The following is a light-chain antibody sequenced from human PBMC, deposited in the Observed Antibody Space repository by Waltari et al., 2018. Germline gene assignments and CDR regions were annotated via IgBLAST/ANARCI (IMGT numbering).Light chain of an antibody. CDR2: DVT. J-gene: IGLJ3*02. CDR3: SSYTSSSTVV. V-gene: IGLV2-14*03. Sequence: QSALTQPASVSGSPGQSITISCSGTSSDVGGYNYVSWYQQHPGKAPKVRFYDVTSRPSGVADRFSGSKSGNTASLTISGLQAEDEADYYCSSYTSSSTVVFGGGTKLTVL. CDR1: SSDVGGYNY.